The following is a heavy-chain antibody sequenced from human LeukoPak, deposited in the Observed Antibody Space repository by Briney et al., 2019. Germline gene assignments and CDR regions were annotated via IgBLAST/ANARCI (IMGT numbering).Heavy chain of an antibody. CDR1: GGPMWGYQ. J-gene: IGHJ5*02. CDR3: ARVVNDDDNRWFDP. Sequence: SETLSLTCSVSGGPMWGYQRRGMGQPAGKGLEWIGRIYASGSTNYNPSLKSRVSISVDESKSHFSLNLNCVTAADTAVYYCARVVNDDDNRWFDPWGQGTLVTVSS. D-gene: IGHD3-9*01. CDR2: IYASGST. V-gene: IGHV4-4*07.